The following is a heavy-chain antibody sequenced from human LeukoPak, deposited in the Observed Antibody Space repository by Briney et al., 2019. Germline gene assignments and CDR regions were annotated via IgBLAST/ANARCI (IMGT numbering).Heavy chain of an antibody. D-gene: IGHD2-15*01. CDR1: GDTVSSNIAA. Sequence: SQTLSLTCAISGDTVSSNIAAWNWIRQSPSRGLEWLGRTYYRSKWNNDYAVSVKSRISINPDTSKNQFSLQLNSVTHEDTAVYYCARDLCSGGSCYWRFDYWGQGTLVTVPS. J-gene: IGHJ4*02. V-gene: IGHV6-1*01. CDR2: TYYRSKWNN. CDR3: ARDLCSGGSCYWRFDY.